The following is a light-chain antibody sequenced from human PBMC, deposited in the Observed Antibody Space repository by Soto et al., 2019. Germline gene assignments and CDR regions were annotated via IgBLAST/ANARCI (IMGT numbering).Light chain of an antibody. Sequence: QSVLTQPPSVSGAPGQRVTISCTGSSSNIGAGYDVHWYQQRPGTAPKLLIFGNINRPSGVSNRFSGSKSGNTASLTISGLQAEDEADYYCCSYAGSSTPWVFGGGTKLTVL. J-gene: IGLJ3*02. CDR3: CSYAGSSTPWV. CDR1: SSNIGAGYD. V-gene: IGLV1-40*01. CDR2: GNI.